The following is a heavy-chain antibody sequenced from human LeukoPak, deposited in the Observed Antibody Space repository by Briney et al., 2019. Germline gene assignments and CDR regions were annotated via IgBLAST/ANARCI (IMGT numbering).Heavy chain of an antibody. CDR3: ARAALREDSSGGGAFDI. CDR2: IYYSGST. Sequence: SETLSLTCTVSGGSISSYYWSWIRQPPGKGLEWIGYIYYSGSTNYNPSLKSRVTISVDTSKNQFSLKLSPVTAADTAVYYCARAALREDSSGGGAFDIWGQGTMVTVSS. J-gene: IGHJ3*02. D-gene: IGHD6-19*01. CDR1: GGSISSYY. V-gene: IGHV4-59*01.